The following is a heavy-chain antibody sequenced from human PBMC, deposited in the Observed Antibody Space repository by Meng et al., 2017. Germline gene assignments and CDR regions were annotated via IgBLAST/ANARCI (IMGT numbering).Heavy chain of an antibody. J-gene: IGHJ4*02. D-gene: IGHD6-19*01. V-gene: IGHV1-69*01. CDR3: ARRPGYSSGWYDY. CDR2: IIPIFGTA. CDR1: GGTLRSYA. Sequence: QVELVESGAEVKKPGSSVKVACNPCGGTLRSYAISWVRQAPGQGLEWRGGIIPIFGTANYAQKFQGRVTITADESTSTAYMELSSLRSEDTAVYYCARRPGYSSGWYDYWGQGTLVTVSS.